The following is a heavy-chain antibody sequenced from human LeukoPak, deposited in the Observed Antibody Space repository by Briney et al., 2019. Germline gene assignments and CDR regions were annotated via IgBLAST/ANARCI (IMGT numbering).Heavy chain of an antibody. CDR1: GFSFSNYA. V-gene: IGHV3-30*18. CDR3: TKANRTTQRGYFDY. CDR2: ISYDGSNK. Sequence: GRSLRLSCAASGFSFSNYAMHWVRQAPGKGLEWVAVISYDGSNKYYADSVKGRLAISRDNSKNTLYLQMNSLRAEDTAVYYCTKANRTTQRGYFDYWGQGNLVTVSS. D-gene: IGHD1/OR15-1a*01. J-gene: IGHJ4*02.